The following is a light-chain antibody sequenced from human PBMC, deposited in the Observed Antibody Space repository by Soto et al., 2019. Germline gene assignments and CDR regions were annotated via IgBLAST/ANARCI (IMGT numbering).Light chain of an antibody. CDR2: EVS. Sequence: QSALTQPASVSGSPGQSITISCTGTSSDVGGYNYVSWYQQHPGKAPKLIIFEVSDRPSGVSNRFSGSKSGNTASLTISGLQADDEADYYCTSYTTISTWVFGGGTKLTVL. CDR1: SSDVGGYNY. V-gene: IGLV2-14*01. CDR3: TSYTTISTWV. J-gene: IGLJ3*02.